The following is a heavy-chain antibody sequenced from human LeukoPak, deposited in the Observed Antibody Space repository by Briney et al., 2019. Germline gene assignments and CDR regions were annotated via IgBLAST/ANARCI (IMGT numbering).Heavy chain of an antibody. D-gene: IGHD3-10*01. CDR1: GFAFSTYA. V-gene: IGHV3-23*01. J-gene: IGHJ4*02. CDR3: AKDRGNFYGSGSYFPPGGDY. CDR2: ISGNGGAT. Sequence: GGSLRLSCAASGFAFSTYAMTWVRQAPGKGLEWLSAISGNGGATYYADSVKGRFTISRDNSNNTLYLQMNSLRAEDTAIYYCAKDRGNFYGSGSYFPPGGDYWGQGTLVTVSS.